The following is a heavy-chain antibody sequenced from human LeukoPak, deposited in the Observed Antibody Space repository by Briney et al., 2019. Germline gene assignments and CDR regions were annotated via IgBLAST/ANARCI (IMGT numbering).Heavy chain of an antibody. V-gene: IGHV3-21*01. CDR1: GFTFSSYS. J-gene: IGHJ4*02. CDR2: ISSSSSYI. D-gene: IGHD6-6*01. CDR3: ARGIAAQGTDY. Sequence: GGSLRLSCAASGFTFSSYSMNWVRQAPGKGLEWVSSISSSSSYIYYADSVKGRFTISRDNAKNSLYLQMNSLRAEDTAVYYCARGIAAQGTDYWGQGTLVTVPS.